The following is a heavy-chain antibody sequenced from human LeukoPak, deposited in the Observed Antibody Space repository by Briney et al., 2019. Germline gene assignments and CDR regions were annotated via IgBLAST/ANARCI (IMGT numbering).Heavy chain of an antibody. Sequence: GASVKVSCKASGYTFSSYYMNWVRQAPAQGLEWMGIINPSRGSTSYAQKFQGRVTMTRDTSTNTVYMELSSLRSEDTAVYYCASGSYYYDSSGLDYWGQGTLVTVSS. V-gene: IGHV1-46*01. CDR1: GYTFSSYY. J-gene: IGHJ4*02. D-gene: IGHD3-22*01. CDR2: INPSRGST. CDR3: ASGSYYYDSSGLDY.